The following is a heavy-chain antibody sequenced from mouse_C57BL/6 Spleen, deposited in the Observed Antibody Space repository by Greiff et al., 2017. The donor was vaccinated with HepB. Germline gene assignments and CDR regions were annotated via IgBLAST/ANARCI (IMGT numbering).Heavy chain of an antibody. CDR1: GYTFTSYW. CDR3: ARSGAYDSYYPFAY. CDR2: IYPSASET. V-gene: IGHV1-61*01. D-gene: IGHD2-3*01. J-gene: IGHJ3*01. Sequence: QVQLQQPGAELVRPGSSVKLSCKASGYTFTSYWMDWVKQRPGQGLEWIGNIYPSASETHYNQKFKDKATLTIDKSSSPAYMQLSSLTSEDSAVYYGARSGAYDSYYPFAYWGQGTLVTVSA.